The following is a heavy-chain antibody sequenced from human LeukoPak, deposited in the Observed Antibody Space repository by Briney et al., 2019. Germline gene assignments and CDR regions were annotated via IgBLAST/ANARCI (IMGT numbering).Heavy chain of an antibody. V-gene: IGHV3-33*01. Sequence: PGRSLTLSCAASGFTFSSFGMHWVRQAPGKELEWVAVIWYDASNKYYADSVKGRFTISRDNSKNTLYLQMNSLRDDDTAVYYCVRGVGVSRFNYLDSWGQGTLVIVSS. CDR3: VRGVGVSRFNYLDS. D-gene: IGHD6-13*01. CDR2: IWYDASNK. CDR1: GFTFSSFG. J-gene: IGHJ4*02.